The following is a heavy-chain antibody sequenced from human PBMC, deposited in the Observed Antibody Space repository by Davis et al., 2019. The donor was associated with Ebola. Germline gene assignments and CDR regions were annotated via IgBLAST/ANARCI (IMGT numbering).Heavy chain of an antibody. CDR2: VYHSGST. CDR1: GGSITTDNYF. J-gene: IGHJ4*02. Sequence: SQTLSLTCTVSGGSITTDNYFWAWLRQPPGQGPEYIGSVYHSGSTNYNPSLKSRVTISVDKSKNQFSLKLSSVTAADTAVYYCARGFPVANYWGQGTLVTVSS. CDR3: ARGFPVANY. V-gene: IGHV4-39*07.